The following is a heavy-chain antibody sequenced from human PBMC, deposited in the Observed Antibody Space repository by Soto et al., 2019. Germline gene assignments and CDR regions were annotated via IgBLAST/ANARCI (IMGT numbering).Heavy chain of an antibody. CDR2: INPSGGST. CDR3: ASSNRGYSYGYYFDY. V-gene: IGHV1-46*01. J-gene: IGHJ4*02. D-gene: IGHD5-18*01. CDR1: GYTFTSYY. Sequence: ASVKVSCKASGYTFTSYYMHWVRQAPGQGLEWMGIINPSGGSTSYAQKFQGRVTMTRDTSTSTVYMELSSLRSEDTAVYYCASSNRGYSYGYYFDYWGQGTLVTVSS.